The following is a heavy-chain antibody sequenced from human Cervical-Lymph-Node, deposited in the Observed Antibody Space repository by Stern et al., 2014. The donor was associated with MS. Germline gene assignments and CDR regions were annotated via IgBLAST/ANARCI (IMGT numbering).Heavy chain of an antibody. Sequence: QVTLMESGPVLVKPTETLTLTCTVSGFSLSNARMGVSWIRQPPGKALEWLAHIFSNDEKSYSTSLKSRLTISKDTSKSQVVLTMTNMDPVDTATYYCARIWREYYYDSSGYFWEYYFDYWGQGTLVTVSS. CDR1: GFSLSNARMG. J-gene: IGHJ4*02. CDR2: IFSNDEK. CDR3: ARIWREYYYDSSGYFWEYYFDY. D-gene: IGHD3-22*01. V-gene: IGHV2-26*01.